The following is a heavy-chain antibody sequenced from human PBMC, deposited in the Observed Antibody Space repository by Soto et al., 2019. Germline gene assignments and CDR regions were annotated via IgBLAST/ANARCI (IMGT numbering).Heavy chain of an antibody. V-gene: IGHV3-23*01. CDR1: GFTFSSYA. Sequence: EVQLLESGGGLVQPGGSLRLSCAASGFTFSSYAMSWVRQAPGKGLEWVSAISGSGGSTYYADSVKGRFTISRDNSKNAPYLQMTSLRAEDTAVYYCAKTSLYDYVWGSYRHREGVWFDYWGQGPLVTVSS. J-gene: IGHJ4*02. D-gene: IGHD3-16*02. CDR2: ISGSGGST. CDR3: AKTSLYDYVWGSYRHREGVWFDY.